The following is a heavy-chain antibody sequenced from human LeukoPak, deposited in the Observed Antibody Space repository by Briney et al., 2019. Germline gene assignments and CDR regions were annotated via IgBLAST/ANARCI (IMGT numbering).Heavy chain of an antibody. V-gene: IGHV1-8*01. CDR2: MNPNSGNT. CDR3: ARDIAGATKGGWFDT. CDR1: GYTFTNYD. D-gene: IGHD1-26*01. J-gene: IGHJ5*02. Sequence: GASVKVSCKASGYTFTNYDINWVRQATGQGLEWKGWMNPNSGNTGYAQKFQGRVTMTRNTSISTAYMELSSLRSEDTALYYCARDIAGATKGGWFDTWGQGTPVTVSS.